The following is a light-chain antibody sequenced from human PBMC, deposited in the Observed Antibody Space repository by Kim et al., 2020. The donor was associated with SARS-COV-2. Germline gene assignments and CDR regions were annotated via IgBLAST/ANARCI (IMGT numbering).Light chain of an antibody. V-gene: IGLV1-40*01. J-gene: IGLJ3*02. CDR2: ADT. Sequence: QRGTISCTGSSSNIGAGYDVHWYQQLPGTAPKLLIYADTNRPSEVPDRFSGSKSGTSASLAITGLQAEDEADYYCQSYDNSLSVWVFGGGTQLTVL. CDR3: QSYDNSLSVWV. CDR1: SSNIGAGYD.